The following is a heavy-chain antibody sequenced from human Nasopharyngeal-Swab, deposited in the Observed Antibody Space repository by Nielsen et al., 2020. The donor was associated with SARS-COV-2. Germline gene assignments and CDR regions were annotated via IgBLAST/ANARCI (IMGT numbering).Heavy chain of an antibody. CDR2: IWYDGSNK. Sequence: WIRQPPGKGLEWVAVIWYDGSNKYYADSVKGRFTISRDNSKNTLYLQMNSLRAEDTAVYYCAKDEGGYDSSGYYYYYYYYMDVWGKGTTVTVSS. J-gene: IGHJ6*03. D-gene: IGHD3-22*01. V-gene: IGHV3-33*06. CDR3: AKDEGGYDSSGYYYYYYYYMDV.